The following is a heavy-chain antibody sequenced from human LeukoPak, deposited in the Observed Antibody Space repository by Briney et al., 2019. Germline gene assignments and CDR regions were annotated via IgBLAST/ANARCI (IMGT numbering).Heavy chain of an antibody. CDR3: AIAAAGLILPYYYYYYYMDV. CDR1: GGTFSSYA. CDR2: IIPIFGTA. Sequence: GASVKVSCKASGGTFSSYAISWVRQAPGQGLEWMGGIIPIFGTANYAQKFQGRVTITADKSTSTAYMELSSLRSEDTAVYYCAIAAAGLILPYYYYYYYMDVWGKGTTVTVSS. J-gene: IGHJ6*03. D-gene: IGHD6-13*01. V-gene: IGHV1-69*06.